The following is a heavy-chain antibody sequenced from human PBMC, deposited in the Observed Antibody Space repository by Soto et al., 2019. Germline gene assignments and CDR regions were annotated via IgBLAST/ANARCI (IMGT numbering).Heavy chain of an antibody. D-gene: IGHD3-10*01. CDR1: GFTFSSYA. V-gene: IGHV3-30-3*01. Sequence: QVQLVESGGGVVQPGRSLRLSCAASGFTFSSYAMHWVRQAPGKGLEWVAVISYDGSNKYYADSVKGRFTISRDNAKNSLYLQMNSLRDEDTAVYYCARDRAGFDPWGQGTLVTVSS. J-gene: IGHJ5*02. CDR2: ISYDGSNK. CDR3: ARDRAGFDP.